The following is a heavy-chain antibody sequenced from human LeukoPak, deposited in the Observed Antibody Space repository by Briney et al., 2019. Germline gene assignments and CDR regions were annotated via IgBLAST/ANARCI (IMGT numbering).Heavy chain of an antibody. CDR3: AKKLYYDFWSGYYTDYYYGMDV. CDR2: ISYDGSNK. V-gene: IGHV3-30*18. Sequence: GGSLRLSCAASGFTFSSYGMHWVRQAPGKGLEWVAVISYDGSNKYYADSVKGRFTISRDNSKNTLYLQMNSLRAEDTAVYYCAKKLYYDFWSGYYTDYYYGMDVWGQGTTVTVSS. CDR1: GFTFSSYG. J-gene: IGHJ6*02. D-gene: IGHD3-3*01.